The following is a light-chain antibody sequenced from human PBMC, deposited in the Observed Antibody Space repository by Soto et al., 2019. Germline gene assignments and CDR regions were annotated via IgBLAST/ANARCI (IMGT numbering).Light chain of an antibody. CDR3: QSYDSRNHVV. CDR2: EDN. Sequence: NFMLTQPHSVSESPGKTVTISCTGSSGSIASNYVQWYQQRPGSAPTTVIYEDNQRPSGVPDRFSGSIDSSSNSASLTISGLKNEDEAEYYCQSYDSRNHVVFGGGTKVTVL. CDR1: SGSIASNY. J-gene: IGLJ2*01. V-gene: IGLV6-57*02.